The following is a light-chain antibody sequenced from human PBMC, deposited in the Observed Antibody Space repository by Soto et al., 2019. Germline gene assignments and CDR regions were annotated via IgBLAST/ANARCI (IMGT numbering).Light chain of an antibody. Sequence: EIVLTQSPDTLSLSPGDRATLSCRASQSVNSYLAWYQQKPGQAPRLLIYDGSNRATGIPARFSGSGSGTDFTLTISGLEPEDFAVYYCQQRSDWPPITFGQGTRLEIK. J-gene: IGKJ5*01. CDR1: QSVNSY. CDR2: DGS. V-gene: IGKV3-11*01. CDR3: QQRSDWPPIT.